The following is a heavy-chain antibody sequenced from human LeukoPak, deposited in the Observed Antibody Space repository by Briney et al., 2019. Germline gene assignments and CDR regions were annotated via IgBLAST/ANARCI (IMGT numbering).Heavy chain of an antibody. CDR2: ILPIFGTS. D-gene: IGHD3-3*01. CDR3: ARARRFSSTSRPKNEPKNWFDP. J-gene: IGHJ5*02. V-gene: IGHV1-69*13. CDR1: GGTFSSYV. Sequence: ASVKVSCKASGGTFSSYVINWVRQAPGQGLEWMGGILPIFGTSIYSQQFQGRVTITADESTNTAYMELNRLRSDDTAVYYCARARRFSSTSRPKNEPKNWFDPWGQGTLVTVSS.